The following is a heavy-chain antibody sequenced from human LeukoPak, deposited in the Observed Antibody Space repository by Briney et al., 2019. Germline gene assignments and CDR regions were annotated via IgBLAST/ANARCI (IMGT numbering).Heavy chain of an antibody. CDR3: VRVSNGGWYFDY. Sequence: PSETLSLTCSVSVGSVTSDYWSGVRQSPGKAREWIGYIYYRGSTNYNPALKSRATTSVDTSKNQSSLKLRAVAASDHAVYYCVRVSNGGWYFDYWGQGTLVTVSS. V-gene: IGHV4-59*08. CDR2: IYYRGST. CDR1: VGSVTSDY. J-gene: IGHJ4*02. D-gene: IGHD6-19*01.